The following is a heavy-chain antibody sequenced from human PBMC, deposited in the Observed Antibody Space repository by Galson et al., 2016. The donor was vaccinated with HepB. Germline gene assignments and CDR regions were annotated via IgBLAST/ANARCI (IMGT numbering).Heavy chain of an antibody. V-gene: IGHV4-39*01. CDR1: GGSTSSTGYY. CDR2: IYDSGST. CDR3: ARLVYYGSGSYWYFDL. J-gene: IGHJ2*01. D-gene: IGHD3-10*01. Sequence: SETLSLTCTVSGGSTSSTGYYWGWIRQPPGKGLEWIGRIYDSGSTHYNPSLKSRVTISVDTSKDQFSLKLNSVTAADTAMYYCARLVYYGSGSYWYFDLWGRGTLVTVSS.